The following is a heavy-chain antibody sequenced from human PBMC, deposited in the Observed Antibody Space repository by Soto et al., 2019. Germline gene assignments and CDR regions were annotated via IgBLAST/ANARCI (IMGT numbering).Heavy chain of an antibody. CDR3: ARDRGVIAAAGNGFYYYYYMDV. V-gene: IGHV6-1*01. J-gene: IGHJ6*03. Sequence: SQTLSLTCVISGDSVSSNSAAWNWIRQSPSRGLEWLGRTYYRSKWYNDYAVSVKSRITLNPDTSKNQFSLQLNSVTPEDTAVYYCARDRGVIAAAGNGFYYYYYMDVWGKGTTVTVSS. CDR2: TYYRSKWYN. D-gene: IGHD6-13*01. CDR1: GDSVSSNSAA.